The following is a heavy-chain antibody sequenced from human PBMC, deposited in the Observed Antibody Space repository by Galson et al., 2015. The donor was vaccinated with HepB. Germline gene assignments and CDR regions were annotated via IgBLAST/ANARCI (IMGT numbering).Heavy chain of an antibody. J-gene: IGHJ4*02. V-gene: IGHV2-5*02. CDR3: AQGENYYGSGSYSGFDY. D-gene: IGHD3-10*01. CDR1: GFSLSTSGVG. CDR2: IYWDDDK. Sequence: PALVKPTQTLTLTCTFSGFSLSTSGVGVGWIRQPPGKALEWLALIYWDDDKRYSPSLKSRLTITKDTSKNQVVLTMTNMDPVDTATYYCAQGENYYGSGSYSGFDYWGQGTLVTVSS.